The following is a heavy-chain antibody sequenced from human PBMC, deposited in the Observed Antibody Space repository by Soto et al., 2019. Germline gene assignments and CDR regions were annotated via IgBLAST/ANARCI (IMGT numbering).Heavy chain of an antibody. CDR2: ISAHNGNT. Sequence: QVHLVQSGAEVKKPGASVKVSCQGSGYAFATDGITGVRQAPGQGLEWMGWISAHNGNTNYAQKLQGRVTVTRDTSTSTAYMELRSLRYDDTAVYYCARGRYWDYWGQGALVIVSS. V-gene: IGHV1-18*01. CDR3: ARGRYWDY. D-gene: IGHD2-8*02. J-gene: IGHJ4*02. CDR1: GYAFATDG.